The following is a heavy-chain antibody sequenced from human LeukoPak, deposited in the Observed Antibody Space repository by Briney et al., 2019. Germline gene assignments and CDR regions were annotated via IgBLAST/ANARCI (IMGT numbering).Heavy chain of an antibody. D-gene: IGHD5-18*01. J-gene: IGHJ4*02. CDR3: ARGVYSYGYLVY. CDR2: IYYTGST. CDR1: GGSISSSHYY. V-gene: IGHV4-39*01. Sequence: TSETLSLTCTVSGGSISSSHYYWGWIRQPPGKGLEWIGSIYYTGSTYYNPSLKSRVTISVDTSKNQFSLTLNSVTAADTAVYYCARGVYSYGYLVYWGQGTLVTVSS.